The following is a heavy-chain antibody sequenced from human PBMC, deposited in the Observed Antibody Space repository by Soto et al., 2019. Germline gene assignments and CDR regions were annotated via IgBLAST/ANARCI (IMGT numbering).Heavy chain of an antibody. CDR3: AKSPRDPSGYYDESYFDY. CDR2: ISGSGGNI. CDR1: GFTFSTYV. J-gene: IGHJ4*02. D-gene: IGHD3-22*01. V-gene: IGHV3-23*01. Sequence: EVQLLASGGGLVQPGGCLRLSCGAAGFTFSTYVMSWVRQAPGKGLEWVSSISGSGGNIKYADSVKGRFIISRDNSKNTVFLQMNSLRAEDTAVYYCAKSPRDPSGYYDESYFDYWGQGTLVTVSS.